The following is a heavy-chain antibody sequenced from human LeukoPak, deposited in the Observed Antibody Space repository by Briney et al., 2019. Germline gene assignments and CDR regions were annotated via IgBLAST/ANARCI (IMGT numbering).Heavy chain of an antibody. Sequence: PGGSLRLSCAASGFTFSSYGMHWVRQAPGKGLEWVSSISSNSRHIYYADSMRGRFTISRDNAKNSLYLQMNSLKPEDTAVYYCARVAEAAAFDSWGQGTLVTVSS. CDR1: GFTFSSYG. J-gene: IGHJ4*02. CDR3: ARVAEAAAFDS. D-gene: IGHD6-13*01. V-gene: IGHV3-21*06. CDR2: ISSNSRHI.